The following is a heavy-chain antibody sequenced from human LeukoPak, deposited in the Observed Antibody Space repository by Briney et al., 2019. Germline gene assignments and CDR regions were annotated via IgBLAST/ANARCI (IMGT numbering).Heavy chain of an antibody. CDR3: AKANYDSSGYYSDYFDY. Sequence: GGSLRLSCAASGFTFSSYAMSWVCQAPGKGLEWVSAISGSGGSTYYADSVKGRFTISRDNSKNTLYLQMNSLRAEDTAVYYCAKANYDSSGYYSDYFDYWGQGTLVTVSS. V-gene: IGHV3-23*01. J-gene: IGHJ4*02. CDR1: GFTFSSYA. D-gene: IGHD3-22*01. CDR2: ISGSGGST.